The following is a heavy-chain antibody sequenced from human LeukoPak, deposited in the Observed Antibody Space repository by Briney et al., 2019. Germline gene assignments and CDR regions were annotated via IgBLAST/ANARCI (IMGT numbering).Heavy chain of an antibody. CDR2: IYPGDSDT. D-gene: IGHD3-10*01. V-gene: IGHV5-51*01. J-gene: IGHJ5*02. Sequence: GESLKISCKGSGYSFTSYWIGWVRQMPGKGLEWMGIIYPGDSDTRYSPSFQGQVTISADKSISTAYLQWSSLKASDTAMYYCARRVYGSGSYLIRPGNWLDPWGQGTLVTVSS. CDR1: GYSFTSYW. CDR3: ARRVYGSGSYLIRPGNWLDP.